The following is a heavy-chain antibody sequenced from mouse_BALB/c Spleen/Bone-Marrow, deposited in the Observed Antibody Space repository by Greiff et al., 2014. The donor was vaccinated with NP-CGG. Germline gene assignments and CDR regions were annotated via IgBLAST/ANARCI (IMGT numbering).Heavy chain of an antibody. CDR3: ARDSYYVFYAMDY. V-gene: IGHV5-6-3*01. J-gene: IGHJ4*01. Sequence: EVHLVESGGGLVQPGGSLKLSCAASGFTFSSYGMSWVRQTPDKRLELVATINRNGGSTYYPDNVKGRFTISRDNAKNTLYLQMNRLKSEDTAMYYCARDSYYVFYAMDYWGQGTSVTVSS. D-gene: IGHD2-12*01. CDR2: INRNGGST. CDR1: GFTFSSYG.